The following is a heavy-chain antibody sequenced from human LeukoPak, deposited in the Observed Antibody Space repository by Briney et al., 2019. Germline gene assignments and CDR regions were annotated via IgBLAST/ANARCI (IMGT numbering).Heavy chain of an antibody. D-gene: IGHD2-2*02. CDR1: GFTFSSYW. J-gene: IGHJ4*02. CDR3: AKDRDIVVVPAAID. V-gene: IGHV3-7*01. CDR2: IKQDGSEK. Sequence: GGSLRLSCAASGFTFSSYWMSWVRQAPGKGLEWVANIKQDGSEKYYVDSVKGRFTISRDNAKNSLYLQMNSLRAEDTAVYYCAKDRDIVVVPAAIDWGQGTLVTVSS.